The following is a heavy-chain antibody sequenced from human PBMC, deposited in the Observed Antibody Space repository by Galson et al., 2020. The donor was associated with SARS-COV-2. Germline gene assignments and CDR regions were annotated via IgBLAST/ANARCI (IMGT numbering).Heavy chain of an antibody. J-gene: IGHJ6*03. D-gene: IGHD2-8*01. Sequence: GGTLRLSGAASGFTSSSYWRSWVRQAPGKGLEWVANIKQDGSEKYYVDYVKCRFTSSRDNAKNSLYLQMNSLRAEDTAVYYCARARIGVYCRNGVCYDDYYMDVWGKGTTVTVSS. CDR2: IKQDGSEK. CDR1: GFTSSSYW. V-gene: IGHV3-7*01. CDR3: ARARIGVYCRNGVCYDDYYMDV.